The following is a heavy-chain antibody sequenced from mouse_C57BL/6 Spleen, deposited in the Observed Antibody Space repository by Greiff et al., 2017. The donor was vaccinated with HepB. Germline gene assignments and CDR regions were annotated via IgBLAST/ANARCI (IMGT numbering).Heavy chain of an antibody. D-gene: IGHD1-1*01. CDR1: GYTFTSYW. Sequence: QVQLQQPGAELVMPGASVKLSCKASGYTFTSYWMHWVKQRPGQGLEWIGEIDPSDSYTNYNQKFKGKSTLTVDKSASTAYMQLSSLTSEDSAVYYCARSYYYGSRKGAWFAYWGQGTLVTVSA. CDR2: IDPSDSYT. V-gene: IGHV1-69*01. CDR3: ARSYYYGSRKGAWFAY. J-gene: IGHJ3*01.